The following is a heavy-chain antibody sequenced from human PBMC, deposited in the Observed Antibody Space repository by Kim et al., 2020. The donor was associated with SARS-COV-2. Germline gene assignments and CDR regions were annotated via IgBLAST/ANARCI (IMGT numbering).Heavy chain of an antibody. CDR3: ARYTYYYYGMDV. CDR1: GFTFSSYD. J-gene: IGHJ6*02. CDR2: IGTAGDT. V-gene: IGHV3-13*04. D-gene: IGHD3-16*02. Sequence: GGSLRLSCAASGFTFSSYDMHWVRQATGKGLEWVSAIGTAGDTYYPGSVKGRFTISRENAKNSLYLQMNSLRAGDTAVYYCARYTYYYYGMDVWGQGTTVTVSS.